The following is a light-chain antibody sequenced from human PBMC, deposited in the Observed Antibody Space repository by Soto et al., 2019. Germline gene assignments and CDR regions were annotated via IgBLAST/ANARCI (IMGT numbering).Light chain of an antibody. Sequence: EIVLKHSPGTLALSPCERATLSSSAGQSVNSNYLAWHQQKPGQAPRLLIYGVSSRATGIPDRFSGSGSGTDFTLTISRLEPEDFAVYYCQQYGNSGVTFGPGTKVDIK. CDR3: QQYGNSGVT. V-gene: IGKV3-20*01. CDR1: QSVNSNY. CDR2: GVS. J-gene: IGKJ3*01.